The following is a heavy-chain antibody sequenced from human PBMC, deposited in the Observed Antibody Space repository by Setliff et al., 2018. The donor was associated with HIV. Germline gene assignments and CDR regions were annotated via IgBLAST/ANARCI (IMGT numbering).Heavy chain of an antibody. D-gene: IGHD5-12*01. CDR2: IYHSGST. V-gene: IGHV4-38-2*01. CDR3: ARMYSGYDWSPAGARTRYFDY. CDR1: GYSISSGYY. J-gene: IGHJ4*02. Sequence: NPSETLSLTCAVSGYSISSGYYWGWIRQPPGKGLEWIGSIYHSGSTYYNPSLKSRVTISVDTSKNQFSLKLSSVTAADTAVYYCARMYSGYDWSPAGARTRYFDYWGQGTPVTVSS.